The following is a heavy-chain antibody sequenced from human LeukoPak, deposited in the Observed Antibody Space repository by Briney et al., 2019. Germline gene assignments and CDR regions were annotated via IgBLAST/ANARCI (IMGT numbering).Heavy chain of an antibody. V-gene: IGHV3-48*03. CDR3: ARGLSGISMIYYYYYMDV. D-gene: IGHD3-16*01. CDR1: GFTFSSYE. CDR2: ISSSGSTI. Sequence: GGSLRLSCAASGFTFSSYEMNWVRQAPGKGLEWVSYISSSGSTIYYADSVKGRFIISRDNAKNSLYLQMNSLRAEDTAVYYCARGLSGISMIYYYYYMDVWGKGTTVTVSS. J-gene: IGHJ6*03.